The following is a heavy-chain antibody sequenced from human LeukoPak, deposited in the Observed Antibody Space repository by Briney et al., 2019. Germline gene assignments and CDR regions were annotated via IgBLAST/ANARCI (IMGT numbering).Heavy chain of an antibody. V-gene: IGHV3-33*08. Sequence: GRSLRLSCAASGFTFSSYGMHWVRQAPGKGLEWVAVIWYDGSNKYYADSVKGRFTISRDNSKNTLYLQMNSLRAEDTAVYYCARDGVGAAAFDIWGQGTMVTVSS. CDR3: ARDGVGAAAFDI. CDR1: GFTFSSYG. D-gene: IGHD1-26*01. CDR2: IWYDGSNK. J-gene: IGHJ3*02.